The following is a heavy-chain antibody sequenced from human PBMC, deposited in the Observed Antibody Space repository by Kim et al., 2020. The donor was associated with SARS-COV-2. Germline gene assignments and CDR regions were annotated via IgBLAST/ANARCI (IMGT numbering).Heavy chain of an antibody. CDR2: ISGGGDRT. CDR1: GFNFSSYG. J-gene: IGHJ6*02. D-gene: IGHD3-10*01. CDR3: VPRISVVRGVNSYNGMDV. Sequence: GGSLRLSCAASGFNFSSYGMSWVRQAPGKGLEWVSAISGGGDRTYYADSVKGRFTISRDNSKDTLYLQMSSLRAEDTAVYYCVPRISVVRGVNSYNGMDVWGQGTTVTVSS. V-gene: IGHV3-23*01.